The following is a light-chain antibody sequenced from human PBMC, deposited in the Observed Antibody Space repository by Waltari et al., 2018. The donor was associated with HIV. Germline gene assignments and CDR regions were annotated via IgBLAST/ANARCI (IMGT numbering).Light chain of an antibody. CDR1: SFNIASNP. J-gene: IGLJ1*01. CDR2: SNN. CDR3: AAWDDSLNGYV. V-gene: IGLV1-44*01. Sequence: QSVLTQPPSASGTPGPRVTMSCSGLSFNIASNPVKWYQQPPGTAPKPLIYSNNQRPSGVPDRFSGSKSGTSASLAISGLQSEDEADYYCAAWDDSLNGYVFGTGTKVTVL.